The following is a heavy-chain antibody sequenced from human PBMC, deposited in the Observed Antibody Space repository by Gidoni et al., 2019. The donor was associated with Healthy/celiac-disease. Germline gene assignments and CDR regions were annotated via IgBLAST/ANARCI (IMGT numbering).Heavy chain of an antibody. V-gene: IGHV3-30*03. J-gene: IGHJ4*02. D-gene: IGHD5-18*01. CDR1: GFTFSSYG. Sequence: QVQLVESGGGVVQPGRSLRLSCAASGFTFSSYGMHWVRQAPGKGLEWVAVISYDGSNKYYADSVKGRFTISRDNSKNTLYLQMNSLRAEDTAVYYCAMGGGAMVGVFDYWGQGTLVTVSS. CDR2: ISYDGSNK. CDR3: AMGGGAMVGVFDY.